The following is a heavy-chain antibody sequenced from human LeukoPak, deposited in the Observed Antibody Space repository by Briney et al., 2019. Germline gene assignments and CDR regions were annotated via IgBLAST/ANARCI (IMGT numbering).Heavy chain of an antibody. V-gene: IGHV3-21*01. Sequence: GGSLRLSCVASGFTFSSYTMSWVRQAPGKGLEWVSSISSTSTYIDYVDSVKGRFTSSRDNAKNSLYLQMDSLRAEDTAVYYCARDPPSRGTRYFDYWGQGTLVTVSS. D-gene: IGHD3-16*01. CDR2: ISSTSTYI. J-gene: IGHJ4*02. CDR3: ARDPPSRGTRYFDY. CDR1: GFTFSSYT.